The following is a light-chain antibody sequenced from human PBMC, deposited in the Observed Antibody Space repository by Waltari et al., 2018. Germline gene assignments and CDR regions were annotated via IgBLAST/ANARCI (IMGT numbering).Light chain of an antibody. V-gene: IGKV1-39*01. CDR3: QQSYSNPPWT. CDR1: ETVNSD. J-gene: IGKJ1*01. Sequence: EIQMTQSPSSLSASIGDRVIITCRASETVNSDLNWFQQKAGKAPSRLIYGATTLESGVPSRFSGSGSGTEFTLTISSLQPEDFATYICQQSYSNPPWTFGQGTKVEVK. CDR2: GAT.